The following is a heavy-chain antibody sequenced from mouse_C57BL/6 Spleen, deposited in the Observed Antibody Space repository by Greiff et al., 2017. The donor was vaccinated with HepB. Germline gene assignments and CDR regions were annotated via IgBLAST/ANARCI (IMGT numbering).Heavy chain of an antibody. CDR3: ARIGTAQAPFAY. J-gene: IGHJ3*01. CDR2: IDPSDSYT. V-gene: IGHV1-69*01. Sequence: VQLQQSGAELVMPGASVKLSCKASGYTFTSYWMHWVKQRPGQGLEWIGEIDPSDSYTNYNQKFKGKSTLTVDKSSSTAYMQLSSLTSEDSAVDYCARIGTAQAPFAYWGQGTLVTVSA. D-gene: IGHD3-1*01. CDR1: GYTFTSYW.